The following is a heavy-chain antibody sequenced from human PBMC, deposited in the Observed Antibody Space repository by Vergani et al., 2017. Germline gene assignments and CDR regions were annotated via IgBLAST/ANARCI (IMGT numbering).Heavy chain of an antibody. CDR3: ARWNYYDKVDAFDI. Sequence: QVQLVQSGAEVKKPGSSVKVSCKASGGTFSSYAISWVRQAPGQGLEWMGWINTNTGNPTYAQGFTGRFVFSLDTSVRTAYLQISSLKAEDTAVYYCARWNYYDKVDAFDIWGQGTMVTVSS. D-gene: IGHD3-22*01. V-gene: IGHV7-4-1*02. J-gene: IGHJ3*02. CDR1: GGTFSSYA. CDR2: INTNTGNP.